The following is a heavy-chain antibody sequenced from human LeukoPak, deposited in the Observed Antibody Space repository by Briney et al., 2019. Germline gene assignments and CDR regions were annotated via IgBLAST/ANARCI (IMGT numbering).Heavy chain of an antibody. CDR3: ARDGGMATINGGQGYYYGMDV. V-gene: IGHV1-69*04. D-gene: IGHD5-24*01. Sequence: ASVKVSCKASGGTFSSYAISWVRQAPGQGLEGMGRIIPIFGIANYAQKFQGRVTITADKSTSTAYMELSSLRSEDTAVYYCARDGGMATINGGQGYYYGMDVWGQGTTVTVSS. CDR1: GGTFSSYA. CDR2: IIPIFGIA. J-gene: IGHJ6*02.